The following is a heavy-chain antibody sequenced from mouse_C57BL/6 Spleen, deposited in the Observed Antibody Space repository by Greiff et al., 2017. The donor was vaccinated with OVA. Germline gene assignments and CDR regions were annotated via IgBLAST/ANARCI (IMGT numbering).Heavy chain of an antibody. CDR2: IDPSDSYT. CDR3: ARSESYWYFDV. J-gene: IGHJ1*03. V-gene: IGHV1-59*01. CDR1: GYTFTSYW. Sequence: QVQLQQPGAEPVRPGTSVKLSCKASGYTFTSYWMHWVKQRPGQGLEWIGVIDPSDSYTNYNQKFKGKATLTVDTSSSTAYMQLSSLTSEDSAVYYCARSESYWYFDVWGTGTTVTVSS.